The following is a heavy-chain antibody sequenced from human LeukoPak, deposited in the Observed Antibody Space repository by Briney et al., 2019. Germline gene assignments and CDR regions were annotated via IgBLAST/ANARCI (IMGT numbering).Heavy chain of an antibody. Sequence: GASVKVSCKASGYTFTSYDINWVRQATGQGLEWMGWMNPNSGNTGYAQKFQGRVTMTRNTSISTAYMELSRLRSDDTAVYYCARAISSGWFAEYFQHWGQGTLVTVSS. J-gene: IGHJ1*01. CDR2: MNPNSGNT. D-gene: IGHD6-19*01. V-gene: IGHV1-8*01. CDR3: ARAISSGWFAEYFQH. CDR1: GYTFTSYD.